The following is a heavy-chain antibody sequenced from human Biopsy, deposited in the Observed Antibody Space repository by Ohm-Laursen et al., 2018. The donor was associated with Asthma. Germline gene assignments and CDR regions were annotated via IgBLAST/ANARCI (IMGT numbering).Heavy chain of an antibody. V-gene: IGHV3-30-3*01. D-gene: IGHD3-3*01. J-gene: IGHJ4*02. CDR1: GFTFRSYA. CDR3: ARDVMEWYLPAFDF. Sequence: SLRLSCAASGFTFRSYAMHWARQAPGKGLEWVAVGGSYYDGGLKYYADSVNGRFTVSRDDSKNTLYLQMNSLRPDDTAVYYCARDVMEWYLPAFDFWGQGTLVTVSS. CDR2: GGSYYDGGLK.